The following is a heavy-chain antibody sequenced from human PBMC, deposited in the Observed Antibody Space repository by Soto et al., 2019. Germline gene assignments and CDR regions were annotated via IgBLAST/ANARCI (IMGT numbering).Heavy chain of an antibody. V-gene: IGHV3-23*01. CDR1: GFTFSSFA. Sequence: EVELLESGGGLVQPGGSLRLSCAASGFTFSSFAMTWVRQVPGKGLEWVSSISAGDDSTYYADSVKGRFAISRDDSKNPLSLQRNRLRADDTALHHWAQVCTADSPFPDDWGQGPLVTVAS. CDR2: ISAGDDST. J-gene: IGHJ4*02. CDR3: AQVCTADSPFPDD. D-gene: IGHD2-15*01.